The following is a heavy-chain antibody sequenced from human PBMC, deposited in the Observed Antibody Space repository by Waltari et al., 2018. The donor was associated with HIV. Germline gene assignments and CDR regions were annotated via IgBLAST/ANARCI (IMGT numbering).Heavy chain of an antibody. D-gene: IGHD1-1*01. J-gene: IGHJ4*02. V-gene: IGHV3-48*02. CDR2: ISNTGSTI. CDR3: ARQLLF. CDR1: GFTFRRYS. Sequence: EVQLVEAGGGLVQPGGSLSLSCAASGFTFRRYSMNWVRQAPGKGMEWVSYISNTGSTIYYADSVKGRFTISRDNAKNSLYLQMNSLRDEDTAVYYCARQLLFWGQGTLVTVSS.